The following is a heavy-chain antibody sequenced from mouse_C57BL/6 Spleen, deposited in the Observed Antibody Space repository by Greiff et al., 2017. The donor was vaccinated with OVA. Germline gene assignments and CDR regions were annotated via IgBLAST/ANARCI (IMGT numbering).Heavy chain of an antibody. Sequence: QVQLKQSGAELVRPGTSVKVSCKASGYAFTNYLIEWVKQRPGQGLEWIGVINPGSGGTNYNEKFKGKATLTADKSSSTAYMQLSSLTSEDSAVYFCARSGPDGFAYWGQGTLVTVSA. CDR2: INPGSGGT. D-gene: IGHD3-1*01. J-gene: IGHJ3*01. V-gene: IGHV1-54*01. CDR1: GYAFTNYL. CDR3: ARSGPDGFAY.